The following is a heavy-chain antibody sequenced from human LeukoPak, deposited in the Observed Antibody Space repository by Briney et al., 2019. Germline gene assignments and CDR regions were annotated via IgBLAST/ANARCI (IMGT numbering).Heavy chain of an antibody. CDR1: GYPFSDYY. V-gene: IGHV1-2*02. J-gene: IGHJ4*02. CDR2: INPKNGDT. Sequence: ASVKVSCKTSGYPFSDYYIHWIRQASGQGLESMGWINPKNGDTKYAQRSQGRLTITMDTSIDTVYMELRSLRYDDTAVYYCARLSALWGQGTLSPSPQ. CDR3: ARLSAL.